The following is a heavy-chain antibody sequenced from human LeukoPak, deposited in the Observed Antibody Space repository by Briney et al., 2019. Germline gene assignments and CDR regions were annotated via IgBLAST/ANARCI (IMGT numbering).Heavy chain of an antibody. J-gene: IGHJ3*02. Sequence: SVKVSCKASGGTFSSYAISWVRQAPGQGLEWMGGIIPIFGTANNAQKFQGRVTITTDESTSTVYMELSSLRSEGTAVYYCARDRSFSSPDAFDIWGQGTMVTVSS. D-gene: IGHD6-6*01. CDR1: GGTFSSYA. CDR3: ARDRSFSSPDAFDI. V-gene: IGHV1-69*05. CDR2: IIPIFGTA.